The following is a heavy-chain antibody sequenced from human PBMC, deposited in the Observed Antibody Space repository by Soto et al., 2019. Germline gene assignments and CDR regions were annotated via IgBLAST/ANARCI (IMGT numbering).Heavy chain of an antibody. CDR3: ARITRGGGDCYFDY. D-gene: IGHD2-21*02. V-gene: IGHV4-31*03. CDR2: IYYSGST. Sequence: QVQLQESGPGLVKPSQTLSLTCTVSGGSISSGGYYWSWIRQHPGKGLEWIGYIYYSGSTYYNPSLKSRVTISVDTSNNQFSLKLSSVTAADTAVYYCARITRGGGDCYFDYWGQGTLVTVSS. CDR1: GGSISSGGYY. J-gene: IGHJ4*02.